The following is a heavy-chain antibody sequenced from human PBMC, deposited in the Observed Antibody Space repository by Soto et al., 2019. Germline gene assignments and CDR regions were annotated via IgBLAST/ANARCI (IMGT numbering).Heavy chain of an antibody. Sequence: QVQLQESGPGLVKPSETLSLTCSVSGGSISNHYWSWIRQPPGKGLEWIGYIYYNGHTNYNPSLTSRVPMSVDTSRNQISLKLTTVTAADTAVYYCTRANWYSEYWGQGTLVTVSS. J-gene: IGHJ4*02. CDR3: TRANWYSEY. V-gene: IGHV4-59*11. D-gene: IGHD7-27*01. CDR2: IYYNGHT. CDR1: GGSISNHY.